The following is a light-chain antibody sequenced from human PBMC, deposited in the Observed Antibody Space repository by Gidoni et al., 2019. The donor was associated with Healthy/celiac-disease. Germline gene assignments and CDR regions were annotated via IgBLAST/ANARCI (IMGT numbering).Light chain of an antibody. CDR3: SSYTSSSTLV. Sequence: SVSASPGQSITISCTGTSSDVGGYNYVSWYQQHPGKAPKLMIYEVSNRPPGVSNRFAGSKSGNTASLTISGLQAEDEADYYCSSYTSSSTLVFGGGTKLTVL. CDR2: EVS. V-gene: IGLV2-14*01. J-gene: IGLJ2*01. CDR1: SSDVGGYNY.